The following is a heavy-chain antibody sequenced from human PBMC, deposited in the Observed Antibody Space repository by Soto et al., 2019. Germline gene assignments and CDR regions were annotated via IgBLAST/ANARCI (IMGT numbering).Heavy chain of an antibody. CDR1: GFTFSDYY. D-gene: IGHD5-12*01. CDR3: ARILRDGWYIDL. V-gene: IGHV3-11*05. Sequence: QVQLVESGGRLVKPGGSLRLSCAPSGFTFSDYYMSWIPQAPGQGLEWVSYISSSSTNTNNADPVKGRFTISRDNGKNSFYTQMTSIRAEDKAVYYCARILRDGWYIDLWGRGTLVTVSS. CDR2: ISSSSTNT. J-gene: IGHJ2*01.